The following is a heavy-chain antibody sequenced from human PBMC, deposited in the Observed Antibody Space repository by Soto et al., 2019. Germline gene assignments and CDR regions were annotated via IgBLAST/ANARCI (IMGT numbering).Heavy chain of an antibody. V-gene: IGHV2-5*02. D-gene: IGHD4-17*01. Sequence: QITLKESGPTLVKPTQTLTLTCTFSGFSLSTRGVGVGWIRQPPGKALEWLALIYWDGDKRYSPSLKSRLTITKDTSKNLVVLTMTNMDPVDTATYYCAHRRGDDYGAATASFDPWGQGTLVTVSS. CDR1: GFSLSTRGVG. CDR3: AHRRGDDYGAATASFDP. CDR2: IYWDGDK. J-gene: IGHJ5*02.